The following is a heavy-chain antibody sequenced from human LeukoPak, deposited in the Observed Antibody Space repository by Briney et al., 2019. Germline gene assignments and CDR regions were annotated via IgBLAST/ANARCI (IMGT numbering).Heavy chain of an antibody. CDR3: TRRGYSSGWYYFDY. D-gene: IGHD6-19*01. V-gene: IGHV4-59*08. J-gene: IGHJ4*02. CDR1: GGSISSYY. CDR2: IYYSGST. Sequence: SETLSLTCTVSGGSISSYYWSWIRQPPGKGLEWIGYIYYSGSTNYNPSLKSRVTISVDTSKNQFSLRLSSVTAAETAVYYCTRRGYSSGWYYFDYWGQGTLVTVSS.